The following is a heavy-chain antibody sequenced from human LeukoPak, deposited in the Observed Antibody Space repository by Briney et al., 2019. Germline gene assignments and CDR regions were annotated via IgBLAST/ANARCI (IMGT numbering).Heavy chain of an antibody. CDR2: IKQDGSEK. J-gene: IGHJ5*02. CDR3: ARVVVPAAIFNWFDP. D-gene: IGHD2-2*02. Sequence: GGSLRLSCAASGFTFSSYWMSWVRQAPGKGLEWAANIKQDGSEKYYVDSVKGRFTISRDNAKNSLYLQMNSLRAEDTAVYYCARVVVPAAIFNWFDPWGQGTLVTVSS. CDR1: GFTFSSYW. V-gene: IGHV3-7*01.